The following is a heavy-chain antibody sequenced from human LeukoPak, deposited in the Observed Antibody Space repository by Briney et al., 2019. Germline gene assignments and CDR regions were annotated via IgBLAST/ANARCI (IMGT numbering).Heavy chain of an antibody. V-gene: IGHV4-38-2*02. Sequence: SETLSLTCTISGYSINSGYYRGWIRQPPVKGLEWIASIYESGSTYYNPSLKSRVTISVDTSKNQFSLRLSSVTAADTAVYYCARQNTYGMDVWGQGTTVTVSS. CDR3: ARQNTYGMDV. CDR2: IYESGST. CDR1: GYSINSGYY. J-gene: IGHJ6*02.